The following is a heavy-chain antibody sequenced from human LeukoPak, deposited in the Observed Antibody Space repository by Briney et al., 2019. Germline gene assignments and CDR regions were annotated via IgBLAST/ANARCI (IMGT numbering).Heavy chain of an antibody. D-gene: IGHD3-3*01. CDR1: CGSISSSSYY. V-gene: IGHV4-39*01. Sequence: SETLSLTCTVSCGSISSSSYYWGWIRQPPGKGLEWIGSIYYSGSTYYNPSLKSRVTISVDTSKNQFSLKLSSVTAADTAVYYCARPLAWERWSWSGYLPDYYYYYMDVWGKGTTVTVSS. CDR3: ARPLAWERWSWSGYLPDYYYYYMDV. J-gene: IGHJ6*03. CDR2: IYYSGST.